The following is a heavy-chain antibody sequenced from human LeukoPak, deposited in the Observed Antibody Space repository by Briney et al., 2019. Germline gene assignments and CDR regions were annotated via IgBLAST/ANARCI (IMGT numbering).Heavy chain of an antibody. J-gene: IGHJ4*02. CDR3: AKNYYDYTGPYSWVFDY. Sequence: GGSLRLSCPASGFTFTNFAMSWVRQAPGKGLEWVSGILASGGTTYYADSVEGRFTRSRDNSKNTLYLQMSSLRAEDTAIYYCAKNYYDYTGPYSWVFDYWGQGTLVTVSS. D-gene: IGHD3-22*01. CDR2: ILASGGTT. CDR1: GFTFTNFA. V-gene: IGHV3-23*01.